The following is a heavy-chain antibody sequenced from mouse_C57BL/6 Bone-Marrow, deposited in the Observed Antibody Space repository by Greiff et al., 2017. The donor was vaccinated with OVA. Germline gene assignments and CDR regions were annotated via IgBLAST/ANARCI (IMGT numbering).Heavy chain of an antibody. Sequence: DVKLVESGPELVKPGASVKMSCKASGYTFTDYNMHWVKQSHGKSLEWIGYINPNNGGTSYNQKFKGKATLTVNKSSSTAYMELRSLTSEDSAVYYCARYPYYGSSSHFDYWGQGTTLTVSS. D-gene: IGHD1-1*01. CDR1: GYTFTDYN. V-gene: IGHV1-22*01. J-gene: IGHJ2*01. CDR3: ARYPYYGSSSHFDY. CDR2: INPNNGGT.